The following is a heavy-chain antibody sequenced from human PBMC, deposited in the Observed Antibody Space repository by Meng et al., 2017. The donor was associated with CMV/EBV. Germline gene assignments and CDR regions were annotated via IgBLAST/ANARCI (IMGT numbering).Heavy chain of an antibody. CDR1: GGTFISYA. CDR2: IIPILGIA. V-gene: IGHV1-69*10. Sequence: SVKVSCKASGGTFISYAISWVRQAPGQGLEWMGGIIPILGIANYPQKFQGRVTITADKSTSTAYMELSSLRPENTAVYYCASSSSEPAAIYLSYYYYGMDVWGQGTTVTVSS. CDR3: ASSSSEPAAIYLSYYYYGMDV. J-gene: IGHJ6*02. D-gene: IGHD2-2*02.